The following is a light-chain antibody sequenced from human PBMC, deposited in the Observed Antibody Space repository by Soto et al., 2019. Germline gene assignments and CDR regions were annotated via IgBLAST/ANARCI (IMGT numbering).Light chain of an antibody. CDR3: MIWHNSAWM. CDR1: SGLNVGSYK. CDR2: YKSDSDN. Sequence: QAVVTQPASLSASPGASASLTCTLRSGLNVGSYKISWYQQKPGSPPQYLLTYKSDSDNHQASGVPSRFSGSKDASANAGILFISGLQAEDEADYYCMIWHNSAWMFGGGTKVTVL. V-gene: IGLV5-45*01. J-gene: IGLJ3*02.